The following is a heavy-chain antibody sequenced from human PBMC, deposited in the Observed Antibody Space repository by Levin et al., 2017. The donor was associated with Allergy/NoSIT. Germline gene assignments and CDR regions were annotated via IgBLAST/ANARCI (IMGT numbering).Heavy chain of an antibody. CDR2: ISAYNGNT. J-gene: IGHJ4*02. D-gene: IGHD3-16*01. V-gene: IGHV1-18*01. CDR3: ARDRSGLGGPPVAY. Sequence: GASVKVSCKASGYTFTSYGISWVRQAPGQGLEWMGWISAYNGNTNYAQKLQGRVTMTTDTSTSTAYMELRSLRSDDTAVYYCARDRSGLGGPPVAYWGQGTLVTVSS. CDR1: GYTFTSYG.